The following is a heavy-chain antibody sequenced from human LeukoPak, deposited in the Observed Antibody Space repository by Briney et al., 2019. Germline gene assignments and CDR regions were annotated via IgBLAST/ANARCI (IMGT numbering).Heavy chain of an antibody. J-gene: IGHJ4*02. CDR3: ASRYTTSRHFDWDVDY. D-gene: IGHD3-9*01. V-gene: IGHV1-69*05. CDR2: IVPVFGTP. Sequence: GASVKVSCKASGDTFSKYAATWVRQAPGQGLEWMGNIVPVFGTPIYAQKFQGRVTITTDESRTTAYMELSSLRSEDTALYYCASRYTTSRHFDWDVDYWGQGTLLTVSS. CDR1: GDTFSKYA.